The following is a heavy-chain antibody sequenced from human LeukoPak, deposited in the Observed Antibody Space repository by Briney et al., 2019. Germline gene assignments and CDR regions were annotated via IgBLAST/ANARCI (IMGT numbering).Heavy chain of an antibody. V-gene: IGHV4-59*01. J-gene: IGHJ3*02. D-gene: IGHD6-19*01. CDR1: GGSINSYY. CDR2: IYYSGST. Sequence: KPSETLSLTCTVAGGSINSYYWSWIRQPPGKGLEWIGYIYYSGSTNYNPSLKSRVTISVDTSKNQFSLRLNSVTAADTALYYCARDRHRGQWQHAFDIWGQGTMVTVSS. CDR3: ARDRHRGQWQHAFDI.